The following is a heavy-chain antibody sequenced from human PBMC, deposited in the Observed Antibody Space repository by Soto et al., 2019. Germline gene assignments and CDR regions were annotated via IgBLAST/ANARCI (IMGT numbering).Heavy chain of an antibody. D-gene: IGHD2-2*01. J-gene: IGHJ6*03. Sequence: PSETLSLTCAVYGGSFSGYYWSWIRQPPGKGLEWIGEINHSGSTNYNPSLKSRVTISVDTSKNQFSLKLSSVTAADTAVYYCARGGPPRYCSSTSCYGGGYYYYYYMDVWGKATTVTVSS. CDR3: ARGGPPRYCSSTSCYGGGYYYYYYMDV. CDR1: GGSFSGYY. V-gene: IGHV4-34*01. CDR2: INHSGST.